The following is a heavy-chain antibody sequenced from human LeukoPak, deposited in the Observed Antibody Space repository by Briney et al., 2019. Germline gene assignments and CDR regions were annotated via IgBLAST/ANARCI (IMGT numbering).Heavy chain of an antibody. J-gene: IGHJ4*02. V-gene: IGHV1-2*02. Sequence: ASVTVSCKASGYTFTGYYMHWVRQAPGQGLEWMGWINPNSGGTNYAQKFQGRVTMTRDTSISTAYMELSRLRSDDTAVYYCARVETYCGGDCYSHFDYWGQGTLVTVSS. D-gene: IGHD2-21*02. CDR2: INPNSGGT. CDR1: GYTFTGYY. CDR3: ARVETYCGGDCYSHFDY.